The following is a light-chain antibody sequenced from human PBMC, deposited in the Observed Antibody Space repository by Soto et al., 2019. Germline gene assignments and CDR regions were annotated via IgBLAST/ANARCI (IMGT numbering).Light chain of an antibody. J-gene: IGKJ5*01. Sequence: EIVMTQSPGTLSVSPGERATLSCRASQSVRSKLAWYQQKPGQAPRLLIYDASTRAIGIPARFSGSGSGTEFTLTISSLQSEDFAVYYCQQYNNWPPITFGQGTRLEIK. CDR2: DAS. CDR3: QQYNNWPPIT. V-gene: IGKV3-15*01. CDR1: QSVRSK.